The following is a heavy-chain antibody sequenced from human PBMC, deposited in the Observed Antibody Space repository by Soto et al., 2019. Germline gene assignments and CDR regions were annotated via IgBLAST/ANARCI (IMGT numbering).Heavy chain of an antibody. Sequence: LKISCKGYGYSFTSDWIGWVRQMPGKGLEWMGIIYPGDSDTRYSPSFQGQVTISADKSISTAYLQWSSLKASDTAMYYCARTSAAGKYYYGMDVWGQGTTVTVSS. D-gene: IGHD6-13*01. CDR3: ARTSAAGKYYYGMDV. CDR2: IYPGDSDT. V-gene: IGHV5-51*01. CDR1: GYSFTSDW. J-gene: IGHJ6*02.